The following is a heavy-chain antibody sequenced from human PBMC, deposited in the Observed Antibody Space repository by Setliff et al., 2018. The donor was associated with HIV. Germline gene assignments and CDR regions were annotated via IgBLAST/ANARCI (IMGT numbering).Heavy chain of an antibody. CDR1: GVSISSHY. CDR3: ARAHYDIGNYYMDV. V-gene: IGHV4-59*11. CDR2: IYFSGST. D-gene: IGHD3-9*01. J-gene: IGHJ6*03. Sequence: SETLSLTCTVSGVSISSHYWSWIRQPPGKGLEWIGYIYFSGSTSCNPSLKSRVTISVDTSKNQFSLKLRSVTAADTAVYYCARAHYDIGNYYMDVWGKGTTVTVSS.